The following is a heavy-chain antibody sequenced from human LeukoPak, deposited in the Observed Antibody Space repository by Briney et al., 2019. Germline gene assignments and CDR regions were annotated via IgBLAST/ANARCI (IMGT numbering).Heavy chain of an antibody. Sequence: GVSLRLPCAACGFTFSSYSMIWLRQARGRGREGVSSISSSSSYIYYADSARGPFTISRDNAQDSLYLQMSTLRAEDTAVYYCARDRVTRTSDAFDIWGQETMVTVSS. V-gene: IGHV3-21*01. CDR1: GFTFSSYS. J-gene: IGHJ3*02. D-gene: IGHD4-11*01. CDR3: ARDRVTRTSDAFDI. CDR2: ISSSSSYI.